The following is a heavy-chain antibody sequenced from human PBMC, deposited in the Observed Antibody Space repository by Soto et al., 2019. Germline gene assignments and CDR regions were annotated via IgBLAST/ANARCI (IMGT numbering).Heavy chain of an antibody. CDR1: GFSFSISP. J-gene: IGHJ4*02. D-gene: IGHD7-27*01. Sequence: GGSLRLSCAASGFSFSISPMHWVRQAPGEGPEWVALISYDGTNKFYADSVKGRFTISRDNSKSTLYLQVDSLRPEDAAVYYCARDPKTSGGQHWAFNYFDSWGQGTLVTVSS. CDR3: ARDPKTSGGQHWAFNYFDS. V-gene: IGHV3-30-3*01. CDR2: ISYDGTNK.